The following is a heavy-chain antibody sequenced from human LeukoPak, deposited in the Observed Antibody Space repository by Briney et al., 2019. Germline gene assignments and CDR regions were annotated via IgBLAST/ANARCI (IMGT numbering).Heavy chain of an antibody. Sequence: LRLSCAASGFTFDDYAMHWVRQAPGKGLEWVSSISWNSGTIDYADSVKGRFTISRDNAKNSLYLQMNSLRAEDTALYFCAKDARYSSGSNYFGYWGQGTLVTVSS. CDR3: AKDARYSSGSNYFGY. D-gene: IGHD6-19*01. V-gene: IGHV3-9*01. CDR1: GFTFDDYA. CDR2: ISWNSGTI. J-gene: IGHJ4*02.